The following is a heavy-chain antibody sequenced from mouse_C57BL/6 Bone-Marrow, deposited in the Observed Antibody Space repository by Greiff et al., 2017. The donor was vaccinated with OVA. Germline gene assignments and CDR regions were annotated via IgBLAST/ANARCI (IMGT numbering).Heavy chain of an antibody. CDR3: ARGAY. V-gene: IGHV1-80*01. CDR2: IYPGDGDI. J-gene: IGHJ2*01. CDR1: GYAFSNYW. Sequence: QVHVKQSGAELVKPGASVKISCKASGYAFSNYWMNWVKQRPGKGLEWIRQIYPGDGDINYNGKFKGKATLTADKSSSTAYMQFSSLTSEDSAVYFCARGAYWGQGTPLTVSS.